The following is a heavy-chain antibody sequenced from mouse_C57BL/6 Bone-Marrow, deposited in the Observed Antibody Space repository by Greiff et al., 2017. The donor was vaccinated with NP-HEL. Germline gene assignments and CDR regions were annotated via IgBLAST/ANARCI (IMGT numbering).Heavy chain of an antibody. J-gene: IGHJ4*01. D-gene: IGHD1-1*01. CDR1: GFTFSDYG. Sequence: EVQRVESGGGLVKPGGSLKLSCAASGFTFSDYGMHWVRQAPEKGLEWVAYISSGSSTIYYADTVKGRFTISRDNAKNTLFLQMTSLRSEDTAMYYCARDGGSSPYYYAMDYWGQGTSVTVSS. V-gene: IGHV5-17*01. CDR2: ISSGSSTI. CDR3: ARDGGSSPYYYAMDY.